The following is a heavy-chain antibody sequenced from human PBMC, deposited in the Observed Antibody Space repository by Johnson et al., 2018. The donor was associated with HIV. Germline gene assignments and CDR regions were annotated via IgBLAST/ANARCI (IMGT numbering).Heavy chain of an antibody. D-gene: IGHD3-22*01. V-gene: IGHV3-30*19. CDR2: ISYDGSKE. CDR3: ARGRINMIGVGLWWGGFDI. J-gene: IGHJ3*02. CDR1: GITFSSYG. Sequence: QVQLVESGGGVVQPGRSLRLSCEASGITFSSYGMNWVRQAPGKGLEWVAVISYDGSKEYYADSVKGRFTISRDNSKKTLYLQVNSLRDEETAVSYWARGRINMIGVGLWWGGFDIWGQGTTVTVSS.